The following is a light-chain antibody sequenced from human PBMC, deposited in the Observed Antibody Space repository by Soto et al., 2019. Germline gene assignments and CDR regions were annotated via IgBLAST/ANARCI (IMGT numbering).Light chain of an antibody. Sequence: DIQLTQSPSCMSRSXGAGVTIAXXXSQTINSWSAWYQQKPGKAPKLLIYKASYLQSWVPSTFSGSGSGTEFTLTISSLQPDDFATYYCQQYKSYSSWTFGQGTKVDIK. V-gene: IGKV1-5*03. CDR3: QQYKSYSSWT. CDR1: QTINSW. CDR2: KAS. J-gene: IGKJ1*01.